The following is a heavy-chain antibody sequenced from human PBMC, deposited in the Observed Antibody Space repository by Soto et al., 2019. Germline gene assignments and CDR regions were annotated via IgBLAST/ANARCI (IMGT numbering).Heavy chain of an antibody. J-gene: IGHJ4*02. CDR1: GFTVSSNY. CDR3: AREGPSAVAAAFGY. Sequence: LRLSCAASGFTVSSNYMSWVRQAPGKGLEWVSVIYSGGSTYYADSVKGRFTISRDNSKNTLYLQMNSLRAEDTAVYYCAREGPSAVAAAFGYWGQGTLVTVSS. D-gene: IGHD6-13*01. V-gene: IGHV3-53*01. CDR2: IYSGGST.